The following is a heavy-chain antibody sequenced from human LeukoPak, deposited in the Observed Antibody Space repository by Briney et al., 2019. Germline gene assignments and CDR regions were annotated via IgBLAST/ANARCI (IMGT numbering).Heavy chain of an antibody. V-gene: IGHV3-7*01. CDR1: GFTFSGYW. CDR2: IKQDGSEK. D-gene: IGHD3-3*01. J-gene: IGHJ6*03. CDR3: ARVRDFWSGYHYYYYYYMDV. Sequence: PGGSLRLSCAASGFTFSGYWMSWVRQAPGKGLEWVANIKQDGSEKYYVDSVKGRFTISRDNAKNSLYLQMNSLRAEDTAVYYCARVRDFWSGYHYYYYYYMDVWGKGTTVTVSS.